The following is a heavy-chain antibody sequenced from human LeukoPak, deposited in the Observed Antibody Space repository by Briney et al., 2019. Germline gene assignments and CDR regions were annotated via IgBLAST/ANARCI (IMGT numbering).Heavy chain of an antibody. J-gene: IGHJ4*02. CDR2: ILGSGVTT. Sequence: GASLRLSCAASGFTFSNYAMSWVRQAPGKGLEWVSAILGSGVTTYYADSVKGRFTVSRDNSKSTLYLQMNTLRAEDAALYYCAKWGDYDVLTGYYVPDYWGQGTLVTVSS. CDR1: GFTFSNYA. V-gene: IGHV3-23*01. CDR3: AKWGDYDVLTGYYVPDY. D-gene: IGHD3-9*01.